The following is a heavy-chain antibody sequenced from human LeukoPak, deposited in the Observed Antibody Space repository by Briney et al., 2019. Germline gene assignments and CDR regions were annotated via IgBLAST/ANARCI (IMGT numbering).Heavy chain of an antibody. D-gene: IGHD6-19*01. Sequence: ASVKVSCKASGYTFTGYYMHWVRQAPGQGLEGMGWINPNSGGTNYAQKLQGRVTMTTDTSTSTAYMELRSLRSDDTAVYYCARDYRSGWYGYFDYWGQGTLVTVSS. V-gene: IGHV1-2*02. CDR1: GYTFTGYY. CDR2: INPNSGGT. CDR3: ARDYRSGWYGYFDY. J-gene: IGHJ4*02.